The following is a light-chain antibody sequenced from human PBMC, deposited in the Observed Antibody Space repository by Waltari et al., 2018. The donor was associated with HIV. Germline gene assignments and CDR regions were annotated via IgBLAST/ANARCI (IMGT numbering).Light chain of an antibody. CDR1: RTVFYSSDNQNY. CDR2: WAS. CDR3: QQYYTVPPT. Sequence: AMSQSPHPLAVSLGEGASINCTSSRTVFYSSDNQNYLAWYLQRPGQSPKVPIFWASTRAVGVPDRFRGSGSGTDFSLTLSSLQADDVGVYYCQQYYTVPPTFGGGTKVEI. V-gene: IGKV4-1*01. J-gene: IGKJ4*01.